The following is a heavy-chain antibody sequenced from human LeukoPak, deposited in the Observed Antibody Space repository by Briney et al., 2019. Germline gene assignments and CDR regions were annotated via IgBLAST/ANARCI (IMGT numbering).Heavy chain of an antibody. CDR1: GGTFSSYA. CDR3: ARDSSQSYYYDSSGYLGGYFDY. D-gene: IGHD3-22*01. J-gene: IGHJ4*02. V-gene: IGHV1-69*13. Sequence: SVKVSCKASGGTFSSYAISWVRQAPGQGLEWMGGIIPIFGTANYAQKFQGRVTITADESTSTAYMELSSLRSEDTAVYYCARDSSQSYYYDSSGYLGGYFDYWGQGTLDTVSS. CDR2: IIPIFGTA.